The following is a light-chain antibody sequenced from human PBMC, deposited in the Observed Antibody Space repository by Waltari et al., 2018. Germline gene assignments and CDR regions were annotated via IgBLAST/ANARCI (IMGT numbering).Light chain of an antibody. J-gene: IGKJ1*01. CDR1: QSVLYSSNNNNY. CDR2: WAS. V-gene: IGKV4-1*01. CDR3: LQYYSTLWT. Sequence: DIVMTQSPDSLAVSLGERATINCKSSQSVLYSSNNNNYLAWYQQKPGQRPKLLVYWASTRESGVPDRCSGSGSGTDFTLTISSLQAEDVAVEYCLQYYSTLWTFGQGTKVEIK.